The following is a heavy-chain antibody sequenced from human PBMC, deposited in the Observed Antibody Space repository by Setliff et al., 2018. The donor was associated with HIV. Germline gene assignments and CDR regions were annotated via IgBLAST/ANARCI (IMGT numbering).Heavy chain of an antibody. CDR3: ARPHSGRGGGAYFDP. J-gene: IGHJ5*02. CDR1: GGSVTSGHYY. D-gene: IGHD6-19*01. Sequence: PSETLSLTCTVSGGSVTSGHYYWGWIRQAPGKGLEWIGNILDGRVTFFNPSLRGRVTISVDASKNQVSLKLRSATAADSAVYHCARPHSGRGGGAYFDPWGQGILVTVSS. V-gene: IGHV4-39*01. CDR2: ILDGRVT.